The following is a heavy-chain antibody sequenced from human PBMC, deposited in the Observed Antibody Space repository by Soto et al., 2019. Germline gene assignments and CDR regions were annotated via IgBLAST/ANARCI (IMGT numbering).Heavy chain of an antibody. D-gene: IGHD2-2*02. J-gene: IGHJ6*02. CDR1: GGTFSSYA. CDR2: IIPIFGTA. Sequence: ASVKVSCKASGGTFSSYAISWVRQAPGQGLEWKGGIIPIFGTANYAQKFQGRVTITADESTSTAYMELSSLRSEDTAVYYCARGVLVPAAIPYGMDVWGQGTTVTVSS. CDR3: ARGVLVPAAIPYGMDV. V-gene: IGHV1-69*13.